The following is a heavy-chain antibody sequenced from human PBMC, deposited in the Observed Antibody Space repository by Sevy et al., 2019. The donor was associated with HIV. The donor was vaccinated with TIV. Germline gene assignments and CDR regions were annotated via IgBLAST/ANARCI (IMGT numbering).Heavy chain of an antibody. CDR1: GYSFTSYW. CDR3: ARHGDCSGGSCYHFDY. CDR2: IYPGDSDT. Sequence: GESLKISCKGSGYSFTSYWIGWVRQMPGKGLEWMGIIYPGDSDTRYSPSFQGQVTISANKSISTAYLQWSSLKASDTAMYYCARHGDCSGGSCYHFDYWGQGTLVTVSS. V-gene: IGHV5-51*01. D-gene: IGHD2-15*01. J-gene: IGHJ4*02.